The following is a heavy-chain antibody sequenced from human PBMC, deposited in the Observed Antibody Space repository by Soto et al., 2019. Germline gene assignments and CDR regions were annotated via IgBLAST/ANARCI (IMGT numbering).Heavy chain of an antibody. D-gene: IGHD1-1*01. CDR2: IFYSGTT. J-gene: IGHJ6*01. CDR3: VRDSWMEPELYSYGMSV. Sequence: QVQLQESGPGLVRPSQTLSLTCTVSGDSISSADYYWSWIRQTPGKGLECIGHIFYSGTTYYNPSLKSLRTISVETSTNQFSLRLPSVTPAKTAVCYCVRDSWMEPELYSYGMSVWGQGPTVSVAS. CDR1: GDSISSADYY. V-gene: IGHV4-30-4*01.